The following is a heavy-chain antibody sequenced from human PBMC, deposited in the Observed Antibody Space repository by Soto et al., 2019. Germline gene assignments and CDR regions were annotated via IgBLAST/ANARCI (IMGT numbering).Heavy chain of an antibody. CDR2: INPYTGGT. D-gene: IGHD3-10*01. V-gene: IGHV1-2*04. CDR1: VYTLTDYS. J-gene: IGHJ5*02. CDR3: AKDGTARGQNPFDP. Sequence: ASVKASSKPSVYTLTDYSIHGWQQAPGQGLEWMGWINPYTGGTSYAPKFQGWVTMTRDTSISTAYMELSSLKYNDTDIYYCAKDGTARGQNPFDPWGQGTLVTVSS.